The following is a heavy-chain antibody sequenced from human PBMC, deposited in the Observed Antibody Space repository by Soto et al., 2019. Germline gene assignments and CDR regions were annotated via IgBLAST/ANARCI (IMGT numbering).Heavy chain of an antibody. CDR1: GYTFTSYA. J-gene: IGHJ4*02. CDR2: INAGNGNT. Sequence: ASVKVSCKASGYTFTSYAMHWVRQAPGQRLEWMGWINAGNGNTKYSQKFQGRFTISRDTSKSTLFLQMNSLRAEDTAVYYCAKDRYGDYGGINYWGQGTMVTVS. D-gene: IGHD4-17*01. CDR3: AKDRYGDYGGINY. V-gene: IGHV1-3*01.